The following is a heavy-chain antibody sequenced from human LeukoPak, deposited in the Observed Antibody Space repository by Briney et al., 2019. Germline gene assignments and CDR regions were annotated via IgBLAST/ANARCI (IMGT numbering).Heavy chain of an antibody. V-gene: IGHV4-39*01. Sequence: PSETLSLTCTVSGGSLSSSSYYWGWIRQPPGKGLEWIGSIYYSGSTYYNPSLKSRVTISVDTSKNQFSLKLSSVTAADTAVYYCASAHLEYCSSTSCYEGPYYFDYWGQGTLVTVSS. CDR2: IYYSGST. D-gene: IGHD2-2*01. J-gene: IGHJ4*02. CDR3: ASAHLEYCSSTSCYEGPYYFDY. CDR1: GGSLSSSSYY.